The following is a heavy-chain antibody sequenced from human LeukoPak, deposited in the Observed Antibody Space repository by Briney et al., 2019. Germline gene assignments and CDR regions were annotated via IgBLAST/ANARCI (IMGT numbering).Heavy chain of an antibody. D-gene: IGHD2-21*02. CDR3: AKDRGVTVDYYYYYYMDV. J-gene: IGHJ6*03. CDR2: ISGRGDST. V-gene: IGHV3-23*01. Sequence: PGGSLRLSCAASGFTFRTYAMSWVRQAPGKGLDWVSVISGRGDSTYYADSVKGRFTISRDNSRNTLYLQMNSLSAEDTAVYYCAKDRGVTVDYYYYYYMDVWGKGTPVTVSS. CDR1: GFTFRTYA.